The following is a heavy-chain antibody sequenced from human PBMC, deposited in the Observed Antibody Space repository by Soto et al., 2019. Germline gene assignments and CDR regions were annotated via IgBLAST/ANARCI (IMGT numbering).Heavy chain of an antibody. D-gene: IGHD2-15*01. J-gene: IGHJ4*02. CDR2: ISGSGGST. CDR1: GFTFRSYS. CDR3: AKDRWPSESDY. Sequence: GGSLRLSCAASGFTFRSYSMSWVRQAPGKGLEWVTDISGSGGSTYYADAVKGRFTISRDNSKNTLYLQMNSLRAEDTAVYYCAKDRWPSESDYWGQGTLVTVSS. V-gene: IGHV3-23*01.